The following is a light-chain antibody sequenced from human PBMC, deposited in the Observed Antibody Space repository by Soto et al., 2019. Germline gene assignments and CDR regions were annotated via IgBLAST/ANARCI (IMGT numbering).Light chain of an antibody. V-gene: IGLV1-40*01. CDR1: SSNNGAGYD. CDR2: NNN. Sequence: QSVLTQPPSVSGAPGQRVTISCTGSSSNNGAGYDVHWYQQLPGTAPKLLIYNNNNRPSGVPDRFSGSKSGTSASLAITGLQAEDEADYYCQSYDSSLSGLFGGGTKLTVL. J-gene: IGLJ2*01. CDR3: QSYDSSLSGL.